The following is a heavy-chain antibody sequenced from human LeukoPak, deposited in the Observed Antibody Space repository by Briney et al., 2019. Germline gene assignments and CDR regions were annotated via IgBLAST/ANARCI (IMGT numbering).Heavy chain of an antibody. CDR3: ARLEYTYGYAFDA. CDR1: GGSISSYF. V-gene: IGHV4-4*07. CDR2: IYPSGST. J-gene: IGHJ4*02. Sequence: SETLSLTCSVSGGSISSYFWSWIRQPAGKGLEWIGRIYPSGSTNYNPSLKGRVTMSLDTSKSQFSLKLSSVIAADTAVYYCARLEYTYGYAFDAWGQGTLVTVSS. D-gene: IGHD5-18*01.